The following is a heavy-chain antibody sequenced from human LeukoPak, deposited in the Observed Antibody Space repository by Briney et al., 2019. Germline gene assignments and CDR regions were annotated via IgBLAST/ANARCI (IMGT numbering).Heavy chain of an antibody. CDR1: GFTFSNYW. J-gene: IGHJ4*02. Sequence: PGGSLSLSCVCSGFTFSNYWINWVRQAPGKGLEWVGNINEDGSRKNYAHSVKGRFTISRDNSKNSLYLQMDSLRAEDTALYYCAGGYYAGYWGQGTQVTVSS. CDR2: INEDGSRK. CDR3: AGGYYAGY. D-gene: IGHD2-2*01. V-gene: IGHV3-7*04.